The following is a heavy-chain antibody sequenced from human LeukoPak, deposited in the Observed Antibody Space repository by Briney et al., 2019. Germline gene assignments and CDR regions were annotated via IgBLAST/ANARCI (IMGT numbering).Heavy chain of an antibody. CDR3: ASRKLGNDY. Sequence: SETLSLTCTVSGGSFSSFHWSWIRQPAGKGLEWIGRIYTSGGTNYNPSLKSRVTVSVDTSKNQFSLKLSSVTAADTAVYYCASRKLGNDYWGQGTLVTVSS. J-gene: IGHJ4*01. CDR2: IYTSGGT. D-gene: IGHD7-27*01. CDR1: GGSFSSFH. V-gene: IGHV4-4*07.